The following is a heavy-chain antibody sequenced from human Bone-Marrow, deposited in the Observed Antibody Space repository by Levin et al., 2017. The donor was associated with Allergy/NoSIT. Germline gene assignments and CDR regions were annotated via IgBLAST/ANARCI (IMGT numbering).Heavy chain of an antibody. CDR1: GGSISSGGYS. D-gene: IGHD2-15*01. CDR3: ARGVTGVFCSGGSCYSGWFDP. CDR2: IYHSGST. J-gene: IGHJ5*02. Sequence: SQTLSLTCAVSGGSISSGGYSWSWIRQPPGKGLEWIGYIYHSGSTYYNPSLKSRVTISVDRSKNQFSLKLSSVTAADTAVYYCARGVTGVFCSGGSCYSGWFDPWGQGTLVTVSS. V-gene: IGHV4-30-2*01.